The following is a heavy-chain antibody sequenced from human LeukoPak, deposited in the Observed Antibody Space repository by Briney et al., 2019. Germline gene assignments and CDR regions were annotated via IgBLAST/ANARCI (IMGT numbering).Heavy chain of an antibody. CDR1: GGTFSSYA. D-gene: IGHD3-10*01. CDR3: ASGTPEFITMVRGVYYYYGMDV. Sequence: SVKVSCKASGGTFSSYAISWVRQAPGQGLEWMGRIIPILGIANYAQKFQGRVTITADKSTSTAYMELSSLRSEDTAVYYCASGTPEFITMVRGVYYYYGMDVWGQGTTVTVS. V-gene: IGHV1-69*04. CDR2: IIPILGIA. J-gene: IGHJ6*02.